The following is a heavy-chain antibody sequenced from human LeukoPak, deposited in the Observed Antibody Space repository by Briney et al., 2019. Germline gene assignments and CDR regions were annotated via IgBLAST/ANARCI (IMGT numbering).Heavy chain of an antibody. CDR1: GGSISSSNW. D-gene: IGHD3-22*01. CDR3: ARWTRYYYDSSGYDAFDI. Sequence: SETLSLTCAVSGGSISSSNWWSWVRQPPGKGLEWIGEIYHSGSTNYNPSLKSRVTISVDKSKNQFSLKLSSVTAADTAVYYCARWTRYYYDSSGYDAFDIWGQGIMVTVSS. J-gene: IGHJ3*02. CDR2: IYHSGST. V-gene: IGHV4-4*02.